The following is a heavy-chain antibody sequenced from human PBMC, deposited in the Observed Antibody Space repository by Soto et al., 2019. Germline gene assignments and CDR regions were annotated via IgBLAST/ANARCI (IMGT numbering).Heavy chain of an antibody. CDR2: INHSGST. D-gene: IGHD3-3*01. CDR1: GGSFSGYY. Sequence: SETLSLTCAVYGGSFSGYYWSWIRQPPGKGLEWIGEINHSGSTNYNPSLKSRVTISVDTSKNQFSLKLSSVTAADTAVYYCARTVGVVTTYMDVWVKGTTVTVSS. J-gene: IGHJ6*03. CDR3: ARTVGVVTTYMDV. V-gene: IGHV4-34*01.